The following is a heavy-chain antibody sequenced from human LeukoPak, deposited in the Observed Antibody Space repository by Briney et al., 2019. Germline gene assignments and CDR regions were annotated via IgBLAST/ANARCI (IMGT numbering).Heavy chain of an antibody. Sequence: PGGSLRLSCAASGFTFNTFGMGWVRQAPGRGLEWVSSVSDSGSDTYYADTVKDRFTISRDNSKNTLYLQMNSLRAEDSAIYYCAERVSYSSGSHFDYWGRGTLVTVSS. CDR1: GFTFNTFG. CDR3: AERVSYSSGSHFDY. CDR2: VSDSGSDT. V-gene: IGHV3-23*01. D-gene: IGHD3-10*01. J-gene: IGHJ4*02.